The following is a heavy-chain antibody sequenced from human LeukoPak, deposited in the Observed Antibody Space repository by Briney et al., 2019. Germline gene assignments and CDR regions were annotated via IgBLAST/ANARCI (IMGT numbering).Heavy chain of an antibody. CDR2: INPNSGGT. J-gene: IGHJ6*02. D-gene: IGHD2-2*02. CDR3: ASGAYCSSTSCYTCYYGMDV. CDR1: GYTFTGYY. Sequence: ASVKVSCKASGYTFTGYYMHWVRQAPGQGLEWMGRINPNSGGTNYAQKFQGRVTMTRDTSISTAYMELSRLRSDDTAVYYCASGAYCSSTSCYTCYYGMDVWGQGTTVTVSS. V-gene: IGHV1-2*06.